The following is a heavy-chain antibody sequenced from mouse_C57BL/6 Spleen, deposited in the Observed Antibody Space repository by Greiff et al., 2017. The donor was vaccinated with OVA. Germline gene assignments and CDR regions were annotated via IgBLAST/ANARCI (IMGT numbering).Heavy chain of an antibody. V-gene: IGHV1-82*01. J-gene: IGHJ4*01. D-gene: IGHD2-3*01. CDR3: ARGHYDGPTGYYAMDY. CDR1: GYAFSSSW. CDR2: LYPGDGDT. Sequence: QVQLKQSGPELVKPGASVKISCKASGYAFSSSWMNWVKQRPGKGLEWIGRLYPGDGDTNYNGKFKGKATLTADKSSSTAYMKLSSLTSEDSAVYFSARGHYDGPTGYYAMDYWGQGTSVTVSS.